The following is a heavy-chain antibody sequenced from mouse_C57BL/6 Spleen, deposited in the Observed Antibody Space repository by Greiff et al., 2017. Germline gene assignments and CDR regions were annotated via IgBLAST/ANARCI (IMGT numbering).Heavy chain of an antibody. CDR2: IDPSDSYT. Sequence: VKLQQPGAELVKPGASVKLSCKASGYTFTSYWMQWVKQRPGQGLEWIGEIDPSDSYTNYNQKFKGKATLTVDTSSSTAYMQLSSLTSEDSAVYYCARDYYGSEAYWGQGTLVTVSA. CDR3: ARDYYGSEAY. J-gene: IGHJ3*01. V-gene: IGHV1-50*01. D-gene: IGHD1-1*01. CDR1: GYTFTSYW.